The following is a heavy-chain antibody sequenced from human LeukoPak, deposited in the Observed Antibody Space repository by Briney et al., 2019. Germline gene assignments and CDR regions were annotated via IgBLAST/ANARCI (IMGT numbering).Heavy chain of an antibody. CDR2: ISSSSSYI. J-gene: IGHJ4*02. Sequence: GGSLRLSCAPSGFTFSSYAMAWVRQAPGKGLEWVSSISSSSSYIYFADSVKGRFTSSRDNAKNSLYLQMNSLRAEDTAVYYCARDRDGSGWHDYWGQGTLVTVSS. V-gene: IGHV3-21*01. D-gene: IGHD6-19*01. CDR1: GFTFSSYA. CDR3: ARDRDGSGWHDY.